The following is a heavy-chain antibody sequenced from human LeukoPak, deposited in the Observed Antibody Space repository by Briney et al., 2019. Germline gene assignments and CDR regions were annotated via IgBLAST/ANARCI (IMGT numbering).Heavy chain of an antibody. CDR3: ARNKRGDY. D-gene: IGHD1/OR15-1a*01. J-gene: IGHJ4*02. V-gene: IGHV3-7*01. CDR2: IKQDGSEE. CDR1: GFTVSSNY. Sequence: GGSLRLSCAASGFTVSSNYMSWVRQAPGRGLEWVANIKQDGSEENYVDSVKGRFTISRDNAKNSLFLQMNSLRADDRAVYYCARNKRGDYWGQGALVTVSS.